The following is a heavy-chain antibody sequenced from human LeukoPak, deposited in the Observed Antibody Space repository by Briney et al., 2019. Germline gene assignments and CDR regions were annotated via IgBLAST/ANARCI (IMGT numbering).Heavy chain of an antibody. D-gene: IGHD3-9*01. V-gene: IGHV4-34*01. CDR2: INHSGST. Sequence: PSETLSLTCAVYGGSFSGYYWSWIRQPPGKGLEWIGEINHSGSTYYNPSLKSRVTISVDRSKNQFSLKLSSVTAADTAVYYCARGYYDILTGSPNWFDPWGQGTLVTVSS. CDR3: ARGYYDILTGSPNWFDP. J-gene: IGHJ5*02. CDR1: GGSFSGYY.